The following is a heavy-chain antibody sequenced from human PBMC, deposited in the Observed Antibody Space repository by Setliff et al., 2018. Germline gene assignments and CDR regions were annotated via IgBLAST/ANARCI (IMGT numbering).Heavy chain of an antibody. CDR2: INTSGST. J-gene: IGHJ4*02. CDR1: GGSISYNY. V-gene: IGHV4-4*07. CDR3: ARTGTYRYFDY. Sequence: PSETLSLTCTVSGGSISYNYWSWIRQPAGKGLQWIGRINTSGSTKYNPSLKSRVTMSVDTSKNQFSLRLTSVTAADTAVYYCARTGTYRYFDYWGQGALVTVSS. D-gene: IGHD1-1*01.